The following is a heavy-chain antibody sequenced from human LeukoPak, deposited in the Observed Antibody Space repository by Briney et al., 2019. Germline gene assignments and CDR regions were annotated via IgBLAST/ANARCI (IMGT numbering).Heavy chain of an antibody. D-gene: IGHD4-17*01. J-gene: IGHJ4*02. CDR2: IYYSGST. CDR3: ARARDYGDYGRFDN. CDR1: GGSISSSSYY. Sequence: SETLSLTCTVSGGSISSSSYYWGWIRQPPGKGLEWIGSIYYSGSTYYNPSLKSRVTISVDTSKNQFSLKLSSVTAADTAVYYCARARDYGDYGRFDNWGQGTLATVSS. V-gene: IGHV4-39*07.